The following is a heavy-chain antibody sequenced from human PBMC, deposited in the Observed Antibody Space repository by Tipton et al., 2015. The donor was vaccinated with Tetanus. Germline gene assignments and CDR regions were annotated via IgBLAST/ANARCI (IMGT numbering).Heavy chain of an antibody. CDR1: GGTFSSYA. CDR2: IIPIFGTA. V-gene: IGHV1-69*01. J-gene: IGHJ4*02. CDR3: ATNGGDCSGGSCYFDY. D-gene: IGHD2-15*01. Sequence: QLVQSGAEVKKPGSSVKVSCKASGGTFSSYAISWVRQAPGQGLEWMGGIIPIFGTANYAQKFQGRVTITADESTSTAYMELSSLRSEDPAVYYCATNGGDCSGGSCYFDYWGQGTLVTVSS.